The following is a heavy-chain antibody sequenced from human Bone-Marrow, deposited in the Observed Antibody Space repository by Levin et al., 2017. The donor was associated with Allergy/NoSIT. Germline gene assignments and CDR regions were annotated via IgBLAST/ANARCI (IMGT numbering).Heavy chain of an antibody. CDR2: INPNSGGT. CDR1: GYTFTGYY. J-gene: IGHJ3*02. CDR3: ARDQNSSYGTSFVDSAFDI. D-gene: IGHD5-18*01. Sequence: ASVKVSCKASGYTFTGYYMHWVRQAPGQGLEWMGWINPNSGGTNYAQKFQGWVTMTRDTSISTAYMELGRLRSDDTAVYYCARDQNSSYGTSFVDSAFDIWGQGTMVTVSS. V-gene: IGHV1-2*04.